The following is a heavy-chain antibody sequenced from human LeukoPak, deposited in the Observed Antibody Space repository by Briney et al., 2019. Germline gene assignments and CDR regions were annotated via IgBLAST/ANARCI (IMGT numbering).Heavy chain of an antibody. Sequence: ASVEVSCKASGGTFSSYAISWVRQAPGQGLERMGRIIPILGIANYAQKFQGRVTITADKSTSTAYMELSSLRSEDTAVYYCASGVRDYDSSGPRDYWGQGTLVTVSS. D-gene: IGHD3-22*01. V-gene: IGHV1-69*04. CDR1: GGTFSSYA. CDR2: IIPILGIA. J-gene: IGHJ4*02. CDR3: ASGVRDYDSSGPRDY.